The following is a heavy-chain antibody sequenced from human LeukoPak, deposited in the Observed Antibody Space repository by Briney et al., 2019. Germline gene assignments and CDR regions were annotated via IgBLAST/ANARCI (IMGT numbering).Heavy chain of an antibody. CDR1: GFTFSRYW. V-gene: IGHV3-7*01. Sequence: GGSLRLSCAASGFTFSRYWMTWVLQAPGQGLEWVANIKEDGSEKYYVDSVKGRFTISRDNAKNSLYLQMNSLRAEDTAVYFCARAVRLRYPDSFDFWGQGTLVTVSS. D-gene: IGHD5-12*01. CDR3: ARAVRLRYPDSFDF. CDR2: IKEDGSEK. J-gene: IGHJ4*02.